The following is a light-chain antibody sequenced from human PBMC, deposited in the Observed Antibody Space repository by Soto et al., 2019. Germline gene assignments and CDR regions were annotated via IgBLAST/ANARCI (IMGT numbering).Light chain of an antibody. CDR3: GSWDSSLSTVV. V-gene: IGLV1-51*01. Sequence: QSVLTQPSSVSAAPGQTVTISCSGSRSNFGKNFVSWYQQLPGTAPKLLIYEDNKRLSGIPDRFSGSKSGTSATLGVTGLHTEDEDAYYCGSWDSSLSTVVFGGGTKLTVL. J-gene: IGLJ2*01. CDR1: RSNFGKNF. CDR2: EDN.